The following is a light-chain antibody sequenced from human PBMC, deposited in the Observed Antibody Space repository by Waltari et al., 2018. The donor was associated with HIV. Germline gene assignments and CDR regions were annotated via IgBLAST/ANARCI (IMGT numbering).Light chain of an antibody. CDR3: QSTDSGGLHVI. V-gene: IGLV3-25*03. CDR2: RDT. Sequence: SSDLTQAPSVSVSPGQTASISCSGHELANQYVHWYQEKAGQAPVLVISRDTERPSGIPERFSGSISGTTVTLTITGVQATDEADYYCQSTDSGGLHVIFGGGTKLTVL. J-gene: IGLJ2*01. CDR1: ELANQY.